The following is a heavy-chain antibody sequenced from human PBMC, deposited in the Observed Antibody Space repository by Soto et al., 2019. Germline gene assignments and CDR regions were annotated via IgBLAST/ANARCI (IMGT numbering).Heavy chain of an antibody. D-gene: IGHD3-10*01. CDR2: IYYSGST. J-gene: IGHJ3*01. Sequence: SETLFLTCTVSGGSISSYYWSWIRQPPGKGLEWIGYIYYSGSTNYNPSLKSRVTISVDTSKNQFSLKLSSVTAADTAVYYCARVWGGAFDFWGQGTMVTVSS. CDR1: GGSISSYY. CDR3: ARVWGGAFDF. V-gene: IGHV4-59*01.